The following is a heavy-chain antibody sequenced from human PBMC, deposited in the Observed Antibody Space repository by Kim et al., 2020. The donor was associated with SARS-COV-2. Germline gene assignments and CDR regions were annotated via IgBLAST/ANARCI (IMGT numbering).Heavy chain of an antibody. CDR1: GYTFTSYD. CDR3: ARRLRSQGRFKGSGGSCLGY. J-gene: IGHJ4*02. CDR2: MNPNSGNT. D-gene: IGHD2-15*01. V-gene: IGHV1-8*01. Sequence: ASVKVSCKASGYTFTSYDINWVRQATGQGLEWMGWMNPNSGNTGYAQKFQGRVTMTRNTSISTAYMELSSLRSEDTAVYYCARRLRSQGRFKGSGGSCLGYWGQGTLVTVSS.